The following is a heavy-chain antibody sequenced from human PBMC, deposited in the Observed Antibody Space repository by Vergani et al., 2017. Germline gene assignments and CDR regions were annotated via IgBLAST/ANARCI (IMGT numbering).Heavy chain of an antibody. CDR2: IYDSRNN. D-gene: IGHD1-14*01. J-gene: IGHJ3*02. Sequence: QLQLQESGPRLVKPSETLPLTCSLSGMSISNNNYYWGWIRQPPGKGLEWIGSIYDSRNNNYSPSLKSRVSISVDTSKNQFSLNLTSVTAADTAVYYCARHLRXLARNDVFDIWGHGTLVTVSS. V-gene: IGHV4-39*01. CDR1: GMSISNNNYY. CDR3: ARHLRXLARNDVFDI.